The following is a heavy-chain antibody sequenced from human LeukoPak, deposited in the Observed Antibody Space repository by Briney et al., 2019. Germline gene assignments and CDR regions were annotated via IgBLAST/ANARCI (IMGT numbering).Heavy chain of an antibody. Sequence: GGSLRLSCTASGFTFGDYAMSWARQAPGQGLEWIGCIRTKAYGGKTEYAASVKGRFTISRDDSKSIAYLQMNSLKTEDTAVYYCTRGGPGDYWGQGTLVTVSS. CDR3: TRGGPGDY. V-gene: IGHV3-49*04. D-gene: IGHD3-10*01. J-gene: IGHJ4*02. CDR2: IRTKAYGGKT. CDR1: GFTFGDYA.